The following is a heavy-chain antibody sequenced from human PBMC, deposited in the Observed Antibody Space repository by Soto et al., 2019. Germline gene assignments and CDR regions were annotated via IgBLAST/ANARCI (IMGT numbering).Heavy chain of an antibody. Sequence: GGSLRLSCAASGFTFSSYGMHWVRQAPGKGLECVAVISYDGSNKYYADSVKGRFTISRDNSKNTLYLQMNSLRAEDTAVYYCAKARGGSPDYWGQGTLVTVSS. V-gene: IGHV3-30*18. CDR1: GFTFSSYG. CDR3: AKARGGSPDY. D-gene: IGHD1-26*01. CDR2: ISYDGSNK. J-gene: IGHJ4*02.